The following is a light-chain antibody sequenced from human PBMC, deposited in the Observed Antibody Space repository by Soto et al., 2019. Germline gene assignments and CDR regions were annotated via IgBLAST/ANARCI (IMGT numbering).Light chain of an antibody. J-gene: IGKJ4*01. CDR2: WAS. CDR3: QQYFSVPFT. CDR1: QSVLYSSNNKNY. V-gene: IGKV4-1*01. Sequence: DIVMTQSPDSLAVSLGERATINCKSSQSVLYSSNNKNYFAWYQQKPGQPPKLLIHWASTRESGVPDRFSGSGSGTDFTLTISSPQAADVAVYYCQQYFSVPFTFGGGTKVEIK.